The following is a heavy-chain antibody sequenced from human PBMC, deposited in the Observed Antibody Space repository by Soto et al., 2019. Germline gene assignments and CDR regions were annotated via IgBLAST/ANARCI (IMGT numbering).Heavy chain of an antibody. Sequence: SEPLSLTCAVYGGSFDGFVWTWIRQPPGKGLEWIGGINRGGRSNYNPSLMSRVTISVDTSKYQFTVSLRAVTAADKGVYNCAKELLWFGAIDYWGQGTPVTVSS. CDR3: AKELLWFGAIDY. CDR2: INRGGRS. J-gene: IGHJ4*02. D-gene: IGHD3-10*01. CDR1: GGSFDGFV. V-gene: IGHV4-34*01.